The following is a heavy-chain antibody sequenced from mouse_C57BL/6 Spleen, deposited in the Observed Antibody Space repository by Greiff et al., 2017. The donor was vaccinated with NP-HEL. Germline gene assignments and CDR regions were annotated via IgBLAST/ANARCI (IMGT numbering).Heavy chain of an antibody. Sequence: VQLQQSGAELVRPGTSVTVSCKASGYAFTNYLIEWVKQRPGQGLEWIGVINPGSGGTNYNEKFKGKATLTADKSSSTAYMQLSSLTSEDSAVYFCARKGADYYGSSYYFDYWGQGTTLTVSS. CDR3: ARKGADYYGSSYYFDY. D-gene: IGHD1-1*01. V-gene: IGHV1-54*01. CDR2: INPGSGGT. J-gene: IGHJ2*01. CDR1: GYAFTNYL.